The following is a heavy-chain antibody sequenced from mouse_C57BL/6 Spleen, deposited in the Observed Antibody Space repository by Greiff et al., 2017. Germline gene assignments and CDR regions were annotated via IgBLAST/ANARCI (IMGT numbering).Heavy chain of an antibody. Sequence: EVKLMESGAELVKPGASVKLSCTASGFNIKDSYMHWVQQRTEQGLEWIGRIDPEDGVTKYAPKFQGKATITADTSSNTAYLQLSSLTTEDTAVYYCASEGVFGYGSTAYWYFDVWGTGTTVTVSS. D-gene: IGHD1-1*01. J-gene: IGHJ1*03. CDR1: GFNIKDSY. CDR2: IDPEDGVT. V-gene: IGHV14-2*01. CDR3: ASEGVFGYGSTAYWYFDV.